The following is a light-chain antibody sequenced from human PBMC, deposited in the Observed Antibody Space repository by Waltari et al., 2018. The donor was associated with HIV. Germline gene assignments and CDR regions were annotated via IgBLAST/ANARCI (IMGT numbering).Light chain of an antibody. V-gene: IGKV3-15*01. CDR3: QRYNNWPPAWT. CDR1: QSVNSN. J-gene: IGKJ1*01. Sequence: EIVMTQSPATLYVSAGERVTLSCRASQSVNSNLAWYQQKPGQAPRLLIYGASTRAAGIPARFSGSGSGTEFTLTISSLQSEDFAVYYCQRYNNWPPAWTFGQGTKVEIK. CDR2: GAS.